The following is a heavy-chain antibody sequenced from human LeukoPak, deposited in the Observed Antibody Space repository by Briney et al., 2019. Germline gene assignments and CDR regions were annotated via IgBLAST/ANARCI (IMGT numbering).Heavy chain of an antibody. V-gene: IGHV3-33*01. CDR3: ARKTDHQTGSEY. CDR2: IWYDGSNK. CDR1: GFTFSSYG. Sequence: AGGSLRPSCAASGFTFSSYGMHWVRQAPGKGLEWVAVIWYDGSNKYYADSVKGRFTISRDNSKNTLYLQMNSPRAEDTAVYYCARKTDHQTGSEYWGQGTLVTASS. D-gene: IGHD1-1*01. J-gene: IGHJ4*02.